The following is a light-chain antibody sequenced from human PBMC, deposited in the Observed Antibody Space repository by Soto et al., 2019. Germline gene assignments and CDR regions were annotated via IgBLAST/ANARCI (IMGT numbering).Light chain of an antibody. Sequence: SYALAQPPSASVAPGQTAKITCGGDKIGSKIVHWYKQRPGHAPVAVVFDATDRPSAIPDRISASRSGDTATLTISRVDAGEEADYYCQVWASTAEFFVFGSGTKVTVL. V-gene: IGLV3-21*02. CDR3: QVWASTAEFFV. J-gene: IGLJ1*01. CDR2: DAT. CDR1: KIGSKI.